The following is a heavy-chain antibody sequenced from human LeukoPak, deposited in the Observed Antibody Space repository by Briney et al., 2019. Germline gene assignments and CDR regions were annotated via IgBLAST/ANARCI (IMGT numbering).Heavy chain of an antibody. CDR1: GFTFSSYS. CDR2: ISSSSSYI. CDR3: ARARGYSYGIEDY. Sequence: GGSLRLSCAASGFTFSSYSMNWVRQAPGKGLEWVSSISSSSSYIYYADSVKGRFTISRDNAKNSLYLQMNSLRAEDTAVYYCARARGYSYGIEDYWGQGTLVTVSS. V-gene: IGHV3-21*01. J-gene: IGHJ4*02. D-gene: IGHD5-18*01.